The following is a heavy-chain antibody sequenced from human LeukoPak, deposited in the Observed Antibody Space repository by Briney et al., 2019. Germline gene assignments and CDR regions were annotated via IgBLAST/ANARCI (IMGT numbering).Heavy chain of an antibody. CDR1: GLTFSNYA. V-gene: IGHV3-23*01. CDR3: ANNPGRY. D-gene: IGHD3-9*01. J-gene: IGHJ4*02. CDR2: ISGSDGST. Sequence: GGSLRLSCAASGLTFSNYAMSWVRQAPGKGLEWVSAISGSDGSTHYADSVKGRFTISRDNSKNTLYLQMNSLRAEDTAVYYCANNPGRYWGQGTLVTVSS.